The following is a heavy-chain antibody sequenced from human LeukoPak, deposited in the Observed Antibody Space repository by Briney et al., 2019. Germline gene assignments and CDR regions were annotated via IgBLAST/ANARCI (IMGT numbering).Heavy chain of an antibody. CDR3: ARVETIRTKNSSGWYFWVTAPTHVGALWY. CDR1: GGTFSSYA. J-gene: IGHJ4*02. V-gene: IGHV1-69*05. Sequence: GSSVKVSCKASGGTFSSYAISWVRQAPGQGLEWMGGIIPIFGTANYAQKFQGRVTMTRDMSTSTVYMELSSLRSEDTAVYYCARVETIRTKNSSGWYFWVTAPTHVGALWYWGQGTLVTVSS. CDR2: IIPIFGTA. D-gene: IGHD6-19*01.